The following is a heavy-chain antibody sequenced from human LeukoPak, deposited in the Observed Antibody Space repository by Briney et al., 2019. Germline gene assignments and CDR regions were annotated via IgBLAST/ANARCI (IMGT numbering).Heavy chain of an antibody. CDR1: GFTFSCHY. V-gene: IGHV3-72*01. J-gene: IGHJ4*02. Sequence: GGSLRHTCEASGFTFSCHYIDWVLQAPGKGLEWVGRIRNAANGYTTDYATSVKGRFMISRDDSRNSLYLQMSSLKTEDTALYYCVRVRRGDSFTVWGQRTLVTVSS. CDR2: IRNAANGYTT. D-gene: IGHD3-10*01. CDR3: VRVRRGDSFTV.